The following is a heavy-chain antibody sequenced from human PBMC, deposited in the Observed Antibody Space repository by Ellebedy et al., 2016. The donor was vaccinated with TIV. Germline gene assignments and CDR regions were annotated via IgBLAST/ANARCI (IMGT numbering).Heavy chain of an antibody. V-gene: IGHV3-23*01. CDR1: GFTFNNYA. J-gene: IGHJ3*02. CDR3: SKERATGSYSTDVCDI. Sequence: GESLKISCAASGFTFNNYATTWVRQAPGKGLEWISTIGVKTYYADSVKGRFTISRDNSRNTVYLQMNSLTAEDTAVYYCSKERATGSYSTDVCDIWGQGTMVTVSS. CDR2: IGVKT. D-gene: IGHD1-26*01.